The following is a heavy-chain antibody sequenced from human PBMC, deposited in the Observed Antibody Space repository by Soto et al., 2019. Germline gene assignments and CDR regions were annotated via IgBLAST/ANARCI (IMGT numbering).Heavy chain of an antibody. CDR3: ATVESNTNSSPYAFDI. CDR2: ISGSGGST. J-gene: IGHJ3*02. V-gene: IGHV3-23*01. CDR1: GFTFSSYA. D-gene: IGHD6-13*01. Sequence: GGSLRLSCAASGFTFSSYAMSWVRQAPGKGLEWVSGISGSGGSTYYADSVKGRFTISRDNSKNTLYLQMNSLRAEDTAVYYCATVESNTNSSPYAFDIWRQGTMVTVSS.